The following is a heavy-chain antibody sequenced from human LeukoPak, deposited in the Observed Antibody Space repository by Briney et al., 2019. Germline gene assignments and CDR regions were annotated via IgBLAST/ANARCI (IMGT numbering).Heavy chain of an antibody. V-gene: IGHV3-23*01. Sequence: GGSLRLSCAASGFTFSSYAMSWVRQAPGKGLEWVSAISGSGGSTYYADSVKGRFTISRDNSKNTLYLQMNSLRAEDTAVYYCAKDLEWIRSFYYFDYWGQGTLVTVSS. CDR1: GFTFSSYA. J-gene: IGHJ4*02. CDR2: ISGSGGST. D-gene: IGHD5-12*01. CDR3: AKDLEWIRSFYYFDY.